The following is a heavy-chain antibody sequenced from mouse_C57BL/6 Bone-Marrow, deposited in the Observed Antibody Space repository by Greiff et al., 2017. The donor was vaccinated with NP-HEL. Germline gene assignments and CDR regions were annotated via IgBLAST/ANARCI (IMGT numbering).Heavy chain of an antibody. J-gene: IGHJ1*03. CDR1: GYTFTSYW. V-gene: IGHV1-69*01. CDR3: ERGGRGYVCGYFDV. D-gene: IGHD2-14*01. Sequence: QVQLQQPGAELVMPGASVKLSCKASGYTFTSYWMHWVKQRPGQGLEWIGEIDPSDSYTNYNQKFKGKATLTVDKSSSTAYMQLSSLTSEDSAVYYGERGGRGYVCGYFDVWGTGTTVTVSS. CDR2: IDPSDSYT.